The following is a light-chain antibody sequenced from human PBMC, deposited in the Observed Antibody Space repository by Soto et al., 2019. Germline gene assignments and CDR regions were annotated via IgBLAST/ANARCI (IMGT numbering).Light chain of an antibody. CDR3: QHRNTWPLT. CDR1: QSVSNY. J-gene: IGKJ4*01. CDR2: DAS. Sequence: EIVLTQSPATLSLSPGERDTISCRASQSVSNYLAWYQHKPGQAPRLLIYDASNRATGIPARFSGSGSGTVFTLTISSLEPEDFAVYYCQHRNTWPLTFGGGTKVDI. V-gene: IGKV3-11*01.